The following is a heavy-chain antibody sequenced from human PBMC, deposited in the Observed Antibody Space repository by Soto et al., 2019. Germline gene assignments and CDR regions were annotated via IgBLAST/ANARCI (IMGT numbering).Heavy chain of an antibody. D-gene: IGHD2-8*02. CDR1: GFTLSSYA. Sequence: EVQLVESGGGLVQPGGSLRLACAASGFTLSSYAMNWLRQAPGKGLEWVSYISSSSSNIQYAGSVKGRFTISRDNAKNSLYLQMKSLRDEDTAVYYCARDCSLGNRWCRWFDPWGQGTLVTVSS. CDR2: ISSSSSNI. J-gene: IGHJ5*02. V-gene: IGHV3-48*02. CDR3: ARDCSLGNRWCRWFDP.